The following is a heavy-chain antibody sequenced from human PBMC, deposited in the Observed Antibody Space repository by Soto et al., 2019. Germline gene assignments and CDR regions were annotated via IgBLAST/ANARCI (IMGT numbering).Heavy chain of an antibody. Sequence: PSETLSLPCAVYGGSFSGYYWSWIRQPPGKGLEWIGEINHSGSTNYNPSLKSRVTISVDTSKNQFSLKLSSVTAADTAVYYCATGEYSSGWYAYWVQGTLVTVSS. V-gene: IGHV4-34*01. CDR2: INHSGST. D-gene: IGHD6-19*01. J-gene: IGHJ4*02. CDR1: GGSFSGYY. CDR3: ATGEYSSGWYAY.